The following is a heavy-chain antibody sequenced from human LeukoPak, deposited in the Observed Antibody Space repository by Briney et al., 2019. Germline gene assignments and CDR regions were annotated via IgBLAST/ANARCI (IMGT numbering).Heavy chain of an antibody. D-gene: IGHD6-19*01. CDR2: IIPILGIA. CDR1: GGTFSSYT. Sequence: GASVKVSCKASGGTFSSYTISWVRQAPGQGLEWMGRIIPILGIANYAQKFQDRVTITADKSTSTAYMELSSLRSEDTAVYYCARTIAVAGVVDYWGQGTLVTVSS. J-gene: IGHJ4*02. V-gene: IGHV1-69*02. CDR3: ARTIAVAGVVDY.